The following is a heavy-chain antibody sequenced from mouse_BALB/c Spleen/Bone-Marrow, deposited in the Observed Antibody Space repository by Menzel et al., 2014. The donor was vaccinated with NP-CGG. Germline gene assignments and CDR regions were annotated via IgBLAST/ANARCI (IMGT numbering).Heavy chain of an antibody. V-gene: IGHV1-69*02. D-gene: IGHD1-1*01. J-gene: IGHJ2*01. CDR3: TRSGYGSSSLDY. CDR2: IYPSDSYT. Sequence: VKLMESGAELVRPGASVKLSCKASGYTFTGYWINWVKQRPGQGLEWIGNIYPSDSYTNYNQKFKDKATLTVDKSSSTAYMQLSSPTSEDSAVYYCTRSGYGSSSLDYWGQGTTLTVSS. CDR1: GYTFTGYW.